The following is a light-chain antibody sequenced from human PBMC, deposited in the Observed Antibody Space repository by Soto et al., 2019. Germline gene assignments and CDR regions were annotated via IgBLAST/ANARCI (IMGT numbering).Light chain of an antibody. CDR3: SSYTSSSAYV. V-gene: IGLV2-14*01. CDR2: EVR. CDR1: SSDVGTYNY. J-gene: IGLJ1*01. Sequence: QSALTQPASVSGSPGQSITISCTGTSSDVGTYNYVSWYQQHPGKAPKLMICEVRNRPSGVSNRFSGSKSGNTASLTISGRQAEDEADYYCSSYTSSSAYVFGTGTKLTVL.